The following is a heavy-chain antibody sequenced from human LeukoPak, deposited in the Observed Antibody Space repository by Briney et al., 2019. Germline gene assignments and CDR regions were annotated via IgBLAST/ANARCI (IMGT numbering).Heavy chain of an antibody. Sequence: PSETLSLTCAVSGGSISSTTSYWGWTRQPPGKGLEWIGRIYYSGSTFYNPSLKSRVTISVDTSKNQLSLRLSSVTAADTAVYYCARHGSTDYFDYWGQGTLVTVSS. CDR3: ARHGSTDYFDY. D-gene: IGHD2-2*03. J-gene: IGHJ4*02. CDR2: IYYSGST. CDR1: GGSISSTTSY. V-gene: IGHV4-39*01.